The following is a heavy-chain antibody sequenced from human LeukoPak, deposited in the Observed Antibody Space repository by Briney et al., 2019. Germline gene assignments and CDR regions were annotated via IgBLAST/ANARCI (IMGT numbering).Heavy chain of an antibody. CDR1: GFTFSGYG. CDR2: IADDGSNK. D-gene: IGHD2-21*02. J-gene: IGHJ4*02. Sequence: GALRLSCPASGFTFSGYGMHWVRLAPGLGLQWIAFIADDGSNKDYAVSVKGRFTITRDNSKNTLFLEMRSLRTEDTAVYYCARGEVVTASPLDFWGQGTLVTVSS. CDR3: ARGEVVTASPLDF. V-gene: IGHV3-30*04.